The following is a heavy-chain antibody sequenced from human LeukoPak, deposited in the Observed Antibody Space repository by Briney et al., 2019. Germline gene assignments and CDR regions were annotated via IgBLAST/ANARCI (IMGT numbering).Heavy chain of an antibody. Sequence: PGGSLRLSCAASGLTFSDYSMNWVRQAQGKGLEWISYISSSSSTIYYADSVKGRFTISRDNAKKSLYMQMNSLRAEDTAVYYCVRVGGAFDLWGQGTRVSVSS. CDR1: GLTFSDYS. CDR2: ISSSSSTI. J-gene: IGHJ3*01. V-gene: IGHV3-48*01. CDR3: VRVGGAFDL. D-gene: IGHD3-16*01.